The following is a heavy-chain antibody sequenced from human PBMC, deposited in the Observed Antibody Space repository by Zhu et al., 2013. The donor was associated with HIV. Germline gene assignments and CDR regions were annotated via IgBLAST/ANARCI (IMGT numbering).Heavy chain of an antibody. CDR2: ISVYNGNT. D-gene: IGHD3-10*01. V-gene: IGHV1-18*01. Sequence: QVQLVQSGAEVKKPGASVKVSCKASGYTFTSYGISWVRQAPGQGLEWMGWISVYNGNTNYAQKLQGRVFMTTDTSTSTAYMELRSLRFDDTAVYYCAREVRGSGSYSFDFWGQGTLVTVST. J-gene: IGHJ4*02. CDR3: AREVRGSGSYSFDF. CDR1: GYTFTSYG.